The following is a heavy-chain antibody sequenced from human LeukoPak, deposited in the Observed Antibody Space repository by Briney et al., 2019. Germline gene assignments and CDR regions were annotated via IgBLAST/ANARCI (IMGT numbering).Heavy chain of an antibody. CDR1: GFTFSSYG. CDR2: ISYDGSNK. CDR3: AKVPTGYSSGRVDY. V-gene: IGHV3-30*18. Sequence: PGRSLRLSCAASGFTFSSYGMHWVRRAPGKGLEWVAVISYDGSNKYYADSVKGRFTISRDNSKNTLYLQMNSLRAEDTAVYYCAKVPTGYSSGRVDYWGQGTLVTVSS. J-gene: IGHJ4*02. D-gene: IGHD6-19*01.